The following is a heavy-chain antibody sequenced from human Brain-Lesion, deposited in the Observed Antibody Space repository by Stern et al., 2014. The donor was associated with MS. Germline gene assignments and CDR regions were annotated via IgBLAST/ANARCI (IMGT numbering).Heavy chain of an antibody. J-gene: IGHJ4*02. CDR2: MNPYSGNT. CDR3: ARAVRNQLLSEY. CDR1: GYTFTSYD. V-gene: IGHV1-8*01. Sequence: QVQLVQSGAEVKKPGASVKVSCKASGYTFTSYDITWVRQACGHGLEWMGWMNPYSGNTGYAQKFKGRGSMTSDPSISTVYMELTSLTSDDTAVYFCARAVRNQLLSEYWGQGTLVTVSS. D-gene: IGHD2-2*01.